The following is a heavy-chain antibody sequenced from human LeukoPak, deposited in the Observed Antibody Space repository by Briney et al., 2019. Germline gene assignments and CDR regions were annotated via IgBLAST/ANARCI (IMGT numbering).Heavy chain of an antibody. CDR2: IKHDGSEK. CDR3: AKWIYGGLDY. D-gene: IGHD4/OR15-4a*01. V-gene: IGHV3-7*03. J-gene: IGHJ4*02. CDR1: GFIFTNYF. Sequence: PGGSLRISCAASGFIFTNYFMSWVRQAPGKGLEWVASIKHDGSEKYYVDSVRGRFTISRDNTMNSLYLQMSSLRAEDTALYYCAKWIYGGLDYWGQGTLVTVSS.